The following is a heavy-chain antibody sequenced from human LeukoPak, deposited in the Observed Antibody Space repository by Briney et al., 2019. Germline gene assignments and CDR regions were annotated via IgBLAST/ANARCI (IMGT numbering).Heavy chain of an antibody. V-gene: IGHV3-11*01. CDR3: ARDTDEAAPI. CDR1: GLTFSDYY. CDR2: ISRTFTI. D-gene: IGHD2-15*01. J-gene: IGHJ3*02. Sequence: GGSLRLSCAASGLTFSDYYMSWIRQAPGKGLEWVSFISRTFTIYYVESVKGRFTISRDNAKNSLHLQMNSLRAEDTAVYYCARDTDEAAPIWGQGTMVTVSS.